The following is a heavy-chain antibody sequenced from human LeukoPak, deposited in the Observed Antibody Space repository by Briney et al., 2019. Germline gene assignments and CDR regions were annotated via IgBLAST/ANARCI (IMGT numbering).Heavy chain of an antibody. CDR1: GFIFSQYS. CDR3: ARDAGNSGYGCDL. CDR2: IRSTGDT. Sequence: GGSMRLSCAASGFIFSQYSINWVRQAPGKGLEWVSHIRSTGDTFYADSVKGRFTISRDNARNSLYLQMNSLRAEDTAMYYCARDAGNSGYGCDLWGQGTLVTVSS. V-gene: IGHV3-48*01. J-gene: IGHJ5*02. D-gene: IGHD5-12*01.